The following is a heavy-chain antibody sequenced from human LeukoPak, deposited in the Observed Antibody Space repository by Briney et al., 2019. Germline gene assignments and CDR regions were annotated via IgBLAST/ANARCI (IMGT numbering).Heavy chain of an antibody. Sequence: SVKVSCKASGGTFSSYAISWVRQAPGQGLEWMGRIIPILGIANYAQKFQGRVTITADKSTSTAYMELSSLRSEDTAVYYCARGLGSYSTLDYWGQGTLVTVPS. V-gene: IGHV1-69*04. J-gene: IGHJ4*02. CDR1: GGTFSSYA. CDR3: ARGLGSYSTLDY. D-gene: IGHD2-15*01. CDR2: IIPILGIA.